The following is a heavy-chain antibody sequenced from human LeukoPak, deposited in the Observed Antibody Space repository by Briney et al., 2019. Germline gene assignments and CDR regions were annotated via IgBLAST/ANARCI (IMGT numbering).Heavy chain of an antibody. V-gene: IGHV4-59*08. Sequence: PSETLSLTCTVSGGSISSYYWSWIRQTPGKGLEWIGYILYSGSSTYNPSLKSRVTISVDTSKNQFSLKLSSVTAADTAVYYCARTPYSSSWYTVNWFDPWGQGTLVTVSS. D-gene: IGHD6-13*01. J-gene: IGHJ5*02. CDR1: GGSISSYY. CDR2: ILYSGSS. CDR3: ARTPYSSSWYTVNWFDP.